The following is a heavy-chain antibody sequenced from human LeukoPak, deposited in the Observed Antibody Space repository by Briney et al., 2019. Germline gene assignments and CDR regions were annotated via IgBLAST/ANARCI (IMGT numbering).Heavy chain of an antibody. Sequence: SETLSLTCTVSGGSISSYYWSWIRQPPGEGLEWIGYIYSSGSTNYNPSLKSRVTISVDTSKNQFSLKLTSMTAADTAVYYCARGDHYYTMDVWGKGTTVTVSS. CDR3: ARGDHYYTMDV. CDR2: IYSSGST. V-gene: IGHV4-59*01. CDR1: GGSISSYY. D-gene: IGHD2-21*02. J-gene: IGHJ6*04.